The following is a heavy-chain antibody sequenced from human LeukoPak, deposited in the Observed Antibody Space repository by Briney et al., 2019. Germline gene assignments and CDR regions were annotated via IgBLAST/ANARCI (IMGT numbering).Heavy chain of an antibody. V-gene: IGHV4-4*07. CDR3: ARESKSYDGSGYHHDC. J-gene: IGHJ4*02. Sequence: NPSETLSLTCSVSGDSIRNYYWSWIRQPAGKGLEWIGRIYTSGTTDYNPSLKSRLTMSVDTSRNYFPLKLTSVTAADTAVYYCARESKSYDGSGYHHDCWGQGALVTVSS. D-gene: IGHD3-22*01. CDR2: IYTSGTT. CDR1: GDSIRNYY.